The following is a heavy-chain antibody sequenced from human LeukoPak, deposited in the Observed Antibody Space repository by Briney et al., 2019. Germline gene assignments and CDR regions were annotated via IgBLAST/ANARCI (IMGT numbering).Heavy chain of an antibody. CDR2: IYSGGST. V-gene: IGHV3-66*02. CDR3: ARDRSSGSRVEFFFDY. CDR1: GFTVSSNY. J-gene: IGHJ4*02. Sequence: GGSLRLSCAASGFTVSSNYMSWVREAPGEGLEWGSGIYSGGSTYYAACVKGRFTISRDNSKNKLYLQMTSLRAEDTAVYCCARDRSSGSRVEFFFDYWGQGTLLTVSS. D-gene: IGHD6-19*01.